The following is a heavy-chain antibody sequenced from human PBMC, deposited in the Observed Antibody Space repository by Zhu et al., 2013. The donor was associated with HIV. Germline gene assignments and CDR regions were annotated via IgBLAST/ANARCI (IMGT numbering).Heavy chain of an antibody. CDR1: GYTFTSYG. V-gene: IGHV1-18*01. CDR2: ISAYNGNT. J-gene: IGHJ4*02. D-gene: IGHD2-2*02. CDR3: AREVGYCSSTSCYTSGFARV. Sequence: QVQLVQSGAEVKKPGASVKVSCKASGYTFTSYGISWVRQAPGQGLEWMGWISAYNGNTNYAQKLQGRVTVTTDTSTSTAYMELRSLRSDDTAVYYCAREVGYCSSTSCYTSGFARVWGQGTLVTVSS.